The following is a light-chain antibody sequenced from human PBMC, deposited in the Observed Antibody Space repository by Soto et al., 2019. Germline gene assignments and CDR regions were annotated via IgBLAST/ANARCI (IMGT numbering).Light chain of an antibody. CDR2: SNN. V-gene: IGLV1-44*01. Sequence: QYVLTQPPSASGTPGQRVTISCSGSSSNIGSNTVNWYQQLPGTAPKLLIYSNNQRPSGVPDRFSGSKSGTSASLAISGLQSEDEADYYCAAWDDSLSGPVFGGGTKVTVL. CDR1: SSNIGSNT. CDR3: AAWDDSLSGPV. J-gene: IGLJ3*02.